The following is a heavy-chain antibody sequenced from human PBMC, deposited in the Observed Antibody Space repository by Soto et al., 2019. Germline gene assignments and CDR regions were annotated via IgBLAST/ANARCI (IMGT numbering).Heavy chain of an antibody. CDR1: GYTFTSYA. CDR2: INAGNGNT. D-gene: IGHD5-12*01. V-gene: IGHV1-3*01. Sequence: GASVQVSCKASGYTFTSYAMHWVRQAPGQRLEWMGWINAGNGNTKYSQKFQGRVTITRDTSASTAYMELSSLRSEDTAVYYCARVWDDLNGYDLHYYYGMDVWGQGTTVTVSS. J-gene: IGHJ6*02. CDR3: ARVWDDLNGYDLHYYYGMDV.